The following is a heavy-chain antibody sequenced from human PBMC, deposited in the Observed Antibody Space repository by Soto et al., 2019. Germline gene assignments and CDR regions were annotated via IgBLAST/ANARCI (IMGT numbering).Heavy chain of an antibody. J-gene: IGHJ6*02. CDR3: ARGVAGNRFYGMDV. D-gene: IGHD6-19*01. CDR1: GGSFSGYY. Sequence: TLSLTCAVYGGSFSGYYWSWIRQPPGKGLEWTGEINHSGSTNYNPSLKSRVTISVDTSKNQFSLKLSSVTAADTAVYYCARGVAGNRFYGMDVWGQGTTVTVSS. V-gene: IGHV4-34*01. CDR2: INHSGST.